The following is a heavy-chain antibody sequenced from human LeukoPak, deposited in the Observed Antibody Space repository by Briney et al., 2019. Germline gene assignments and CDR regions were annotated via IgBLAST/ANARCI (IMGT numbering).Heavy chain of an antibody. CDR3: ARADDNYYYYYMDV. D-gene: IGHD1-1*01. J-gene: IGHJ6*03. V-gene: IGHV3-21*01. CDR1: GFIFSNYV. Sequence: GGTLRLSCAASGFIFSNYVMNWVRQAPGKGLEWVSTISGSGGNTKYADSVKGRFTISRDNAKNSLYLQMNSLRAEDTAVYYCARADDNYYYYYMDVWGKGTTVTVSS. CDR2: ISGSGGNT.